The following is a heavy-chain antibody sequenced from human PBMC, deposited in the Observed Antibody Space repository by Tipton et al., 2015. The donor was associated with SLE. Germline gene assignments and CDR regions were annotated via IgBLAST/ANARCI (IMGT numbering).Heavy chain of an antibody. D-gene: IGHD3/OR15-3a*01. CDR2: ISHSGVT. CDR3: ARGGIKMFGLVTSDY. Sequence: PGLVKPSETLSLTCAVSGYSISSSYYWGWIRQPPGKGLEWVGSISHSGVTYYNPSLKSRVSISLDTSKNEFSLTLTSVTVADTAVYFCARGGIKMFGLVTSDYWGQGAMVTVSS. V-gene: IGHV4-38-2*01. J-gene: IGHJ4*02. CDR1: GYSISSSYY.